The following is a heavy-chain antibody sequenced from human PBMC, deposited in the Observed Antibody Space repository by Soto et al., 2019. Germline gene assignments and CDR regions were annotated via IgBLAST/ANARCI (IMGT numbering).Heavy chain of an antibody. V-gene: IGHV4-38-2*02. J-gene: IGHJ4*02. CDR1: GFSITSGHY. CDR3: AKCTGGKNPRWDY. Sequence: SETLSLTCSVSGFSITSGHYWGWIRQPPGKGLERIGFLFHSGRTYFNPSLEGRITMSVDTSKNQFSLSLRCVTAADAGVYYWAKCTGGKNPRWDYCDREAPVTVCS. D-gene: IGHD2-15*01. CDR2: LFHSGRT.